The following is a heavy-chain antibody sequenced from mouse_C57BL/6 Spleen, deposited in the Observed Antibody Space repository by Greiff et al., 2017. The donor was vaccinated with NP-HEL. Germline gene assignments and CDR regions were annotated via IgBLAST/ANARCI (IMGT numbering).Heavy chain of an antibody. Sequence: VQLQQSGAELVRPGASVTLSCKASGYTFTDYEMHWVKQTPVHGLEWIGAIDPETGGTAYNQKFKGKAILTADKSSSTAYIELRSLTSEDSAVYYCTRSYYYGSSGGFAYWGQGTLVTVSA. CDR3: TRSYYYGSSGGFAY. D-gene: IGHD1-1*01. CDR2: IDPETGGT. V-gene: IGHV1-15*01. CDR1: GYTFTDYE. J-gene: IGHJ3*01.